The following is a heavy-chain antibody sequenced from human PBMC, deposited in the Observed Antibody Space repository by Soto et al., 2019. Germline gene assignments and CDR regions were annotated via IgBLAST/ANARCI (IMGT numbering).Heavy chain of an antibody. CDR2: IIPIFGTA. D-gene: IGHD3-22*01. J-gene: IGHJ4*02. CDR1: GGTFISYA. CDR3: ARDLGYYDSSGTVY. V-gene: IGHV1-69*13. Sequence: SVKVSCKASGGTFISYAISWVRQAPGQGLEWMGGIIPIFGTANYAQKFQGRVTITADESTSTAYMELSSLRSEDTAVYYCARDLGYYDSSGTVYWGQGTLVTVSS.